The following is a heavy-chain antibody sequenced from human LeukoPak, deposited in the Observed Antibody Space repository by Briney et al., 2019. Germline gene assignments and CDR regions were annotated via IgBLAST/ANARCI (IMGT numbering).Heavy chain of an antibody. J-gene: IGHJ4*02. D-gene: IGHD3-10*01. Sequence: GGSLRLSCAASGFTFSSYGMSWVRQAPGKGLEWVAAISGSGGGTYYADSVKGRFTISRDNSKNTLYLQMNSLRAEDTAVYYCSKGGYRSGSYYFSFFDYWGQGTLVTVSS. CDR2: ISGSGGGT. CDR3: SKGGYRSGSYYFSFFDY. V-gene: IGHV3-23*01. CDR1: GFTFSSYG.